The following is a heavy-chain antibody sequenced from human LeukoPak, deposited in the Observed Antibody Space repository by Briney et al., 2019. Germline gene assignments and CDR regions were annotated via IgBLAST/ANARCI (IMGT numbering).Heavy chain of an antibody. CDR2: IIPIFGTA. Sequence: SVKVSCKASGGTFSSYAISWVRQAPGQGLEWMGGIIPIFGTANYAQKFQGRVTITADESTSAAYMELSSLRSEDTAVYYCARDPGLAAAGIGYYYYYYMDVWGKGTTVTVSS. D-gene: IGHD6-13*01. CDR3: ARDPGLAAAGIGYYYYYYMDV. CDR1: GGTFSSYA. J-gene: IGHJ6*03. V-gene: IGHV1-69*13.